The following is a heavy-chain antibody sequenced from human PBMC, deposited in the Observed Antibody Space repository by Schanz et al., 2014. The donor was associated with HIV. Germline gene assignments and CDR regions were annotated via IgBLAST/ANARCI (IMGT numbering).Heavy chain of an antibody. J-gene: IGHJ6*02. CDR2: IYYSGNT. Sequence: QVQLQESGPGLVKPSQTLSLTCTVSGGSISSGGHYWSWIRQHPGKGLEWIGHIYYSGNTYYNPSLKSRVSMSVDTSKTQFSLKLSSVTAADTAVYYCARADYYGSGSYYKNYYYGMDVWGQGTTVTVSS. D-gene: IGHD3-10*01. V-gene: IGHV4-31*03. CDR1: GGSISSGGHY. CDR3: ARADYYGSGSYYKNYYYGMDV.